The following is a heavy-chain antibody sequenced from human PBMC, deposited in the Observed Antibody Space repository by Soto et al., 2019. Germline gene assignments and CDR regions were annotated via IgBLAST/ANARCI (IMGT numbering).Heavy chain of an antibody. D-gene: IGHD3-10*01. J-gene: IGHJ4*02. CDR3: ARAVDGSGSSHPDE. CDR1: GYMFVTYG. Sequence: SVQVSCKACGYMFVTYGINWVRQAPGQGLEWMGWISAYNGNTKYAQNLQGRVTMTTDAYTSTAYMEMRSLRSDDTAGYYCARAVDGSGSSHPDEWGQGTTVTV. CDR2: ISAYNGNT. V-gene: IGHV1-18*01.